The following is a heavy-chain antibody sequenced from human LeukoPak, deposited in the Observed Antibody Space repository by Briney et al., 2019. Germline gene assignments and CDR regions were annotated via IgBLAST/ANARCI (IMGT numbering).Heavy chain of an antibody. Sequence: SVKVSCKASGGTFSSYAISWVRQAPGQGLEWMGGIIPIFGTANYAQKFQGRVTITADESTSTAYMELSSLRSEDTAVYYCASSGESSWYGKDYWGQGTLVTVSS. CDR3: ASSGESSWYGKDY. J-gene: IGHJ4*02. CDR2: IIPIFGTA. CDR1: GGTFSSYA. V-gene: IGHV1-69*13. D-gene: IGHD6-13*01.